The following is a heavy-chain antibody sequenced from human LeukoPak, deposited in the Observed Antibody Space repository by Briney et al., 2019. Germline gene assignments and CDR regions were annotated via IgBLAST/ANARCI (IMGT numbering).Heavy chain of an antibody. CDR2: INHGGST. CDR3: ASRVNYYDSSGCDPRLHYFDY. V-gene: IGHV4-34*01. D-gene: IGHD3-22*01. J-gene: IGHJ4*02. Sequence: PSETLSLTCAVYGGSFSGYYWSWIRQPPGKGLEWIGEINHGGSTNYNPSLKSRVTISVDTSKNQFSLKLSSVTAADTAVYYCASRVNYYDSSGCDPRLHYFDYWGQGTLVTVSS. CDR1: GGSFSGYY.